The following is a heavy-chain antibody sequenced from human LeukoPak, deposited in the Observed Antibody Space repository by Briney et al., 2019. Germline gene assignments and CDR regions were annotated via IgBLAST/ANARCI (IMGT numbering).Heavy chain of an antibody. D-gene: IGHD5-12*01. CDR1: GYTFTGYY. CDR2: INPNSDGI. V-gene: IGHV1-2*06. Sequence: ASVTVSCKASGYTFTGYYMHWVRQAPGQGLEWMGRINPNSDGINYAQKFQGRVTMTRDTSISTAYMELSRLRSDDTAVYYCASHNSGYDSAPFDYWGQGTLVAVSS. CDR3: ASHNSGYDSAPFDY. J-gene: IGHJ4*02.